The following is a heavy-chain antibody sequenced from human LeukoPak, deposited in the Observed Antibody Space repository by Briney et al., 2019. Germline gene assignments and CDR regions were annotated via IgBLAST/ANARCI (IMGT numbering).Heavy chain of an antibody. J-gene: IGHJ4*02. V-gene: IGHV3-23*01. Sequence: PGGSLRLSCAASGFTFRNYAMNWVRQAPGKGLEWVSAIISGGETTSYADSVRGRFTISRDNSKNTLYLEMNSLRAEDTAMYYCAKDLVSPRRVGSSEKLYYCGEGTLVTASS. CDR3: AKDLVSPRRVGSSEKLYY. D-gene: IGHD3-10*01. CDR2: IISGGETT. CDR1: GFTFRNYA.